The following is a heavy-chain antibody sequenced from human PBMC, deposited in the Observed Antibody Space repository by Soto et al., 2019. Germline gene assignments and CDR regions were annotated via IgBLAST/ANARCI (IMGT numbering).Heavy chain of an antibody. J-gene: IGHJ5*02. Sequence: SETLSLTCTVSGGSISSGGYYWSWIRQHPGKGLEWIGYIYYSGSTYYNPSLKSRVTISVDTSKNQFSLKLSSVTAADTAVYYCARGCHSSGYTNINWFDPWGQGTLVTVSS. CDR1: GGSISSGGYY. CDR2: IYYSGST. V-gene: IGHV4-31*03. D-gene: IGHD3-22*01. CDR3: ARGCHSSGYTNINWFDP.